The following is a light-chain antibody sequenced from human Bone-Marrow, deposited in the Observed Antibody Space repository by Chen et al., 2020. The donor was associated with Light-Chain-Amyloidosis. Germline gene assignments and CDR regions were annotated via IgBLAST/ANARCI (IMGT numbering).Light chain of an antibody. Sequence: NFLLTQPHSVSESPGKTVIISCTRSSGSIATNYVQWYQPRPGSSPPPVIDGDDQRPSGVPGRFSGSIDRSSNSASLTISGLKTEDEADYYCQSYQGSSQGVFGGGTKLTVL. J-gene: IGLJ3*02. CDR1: SGSIATNY. CDR3: QSYQGSSQGV. V-gene: IGLV6-57*01. CDR2: GDD.